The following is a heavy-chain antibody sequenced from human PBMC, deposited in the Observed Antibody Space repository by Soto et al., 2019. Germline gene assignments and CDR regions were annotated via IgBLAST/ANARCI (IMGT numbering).Heavy chain of an antibody. Sequence: QVQLQESGPRLVKPSGTLSLTCVVSGGSLSVNNWWSWVRQSPGRGLEWIGEIFNNGRTSYNPSLRGQVTMSVDKSNNQFSPGLTSVTAAGTAVYYCAKGNEALDVWGEGTTVIVS. CDR2: IFNNGRT. D-gene: IGHD1-1*01. CDR3: AKGNEALDV. CDR1: GGSLSVNNW. V-gene: IGHV4-4*02. J-gene: IGHJ6*02.